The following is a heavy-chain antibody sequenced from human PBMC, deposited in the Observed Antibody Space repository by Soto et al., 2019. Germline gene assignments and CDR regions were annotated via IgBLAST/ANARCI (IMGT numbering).Heavy chain of an antibody. J-gene: IGHJ5*02. CDR3: ARGTDLTIAAAGNWFDP. Sequence: QVQLVQSGAEVKKPGASVKVSCKASGYTFTSYDINWVRQATGQGLEWMGWMNPNSGNTGYAQKFQGRVTMTRNTSISTAYMELSSLRSEDTAVYYCARGTDLTIAAAGNWFDPWGQGTLVTVSS. V-gene: IGHV1-8*01. CDR1: GYTFTSYD. CDR2: MNPNSGNT. D-gene: IGHD6-13*01.